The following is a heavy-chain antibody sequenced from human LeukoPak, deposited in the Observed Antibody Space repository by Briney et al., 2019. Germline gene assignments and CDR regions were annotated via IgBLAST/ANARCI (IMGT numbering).Heavy chain of an antibody. CDR3: AKDSGYGDYGGLYYYYGMDV. Sequence: PGRSLRLSCAASGFTFDDYAMHWVRQAPGKGLEWVSGISWNSGSIVYADSVKGRFTISRDNAKNSLYLQMNSLRAEDTALYYCAKDSGYGDYGGLYYYYGMDVWGQGTTVTVSS. V-gene: IGHV3-9*01. J-gene: IGHJ6*02. D-gene: IGHD4-17*01. CDR2: ISWNSGSI. CDR1: GFTFDDYA.